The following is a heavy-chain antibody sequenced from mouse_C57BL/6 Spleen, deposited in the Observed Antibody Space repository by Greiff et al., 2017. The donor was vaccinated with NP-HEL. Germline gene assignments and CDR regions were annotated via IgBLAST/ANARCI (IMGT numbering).Heavy chain of an antibody. CDR2: FYPGSGSI. Sequence: VQLQQSGAELVKPGASVKLSCKASGYTFTEYTIHWVKQRSGQGLEWIGWFYPGSGSIKYNEKFKDKATLTADKSSSTVYMELSRLTSEDSAVYFGARPEDRAYYDYLYAMDYWGQGTSVTVSS. V-gene: IGHV1-62-2*01. CDR1: GYTFTEYT. D-gene: IGHD2-4*01. J-gene: IGHJ4*01. CDR3: ARPEDRAYYDYLYAMDY.